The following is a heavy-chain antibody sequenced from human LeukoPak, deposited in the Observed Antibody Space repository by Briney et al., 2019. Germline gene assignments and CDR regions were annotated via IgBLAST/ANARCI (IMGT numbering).Heavy chain of an antibody. Sequence: SGPSLANPTQTLTLSCVFSGFSPGTSGVRVGWIRQPPGKALVWLAPIYSDDDMRYSQSLKHRLTITKDTPKNQVVLTMTNLDPVDTAPYYCALSYCSSTSGYVCSWFDPWGQGTLVTVPS. CDR1: GFSPGTSGVR. CDR3: ALSYCSSTSGYVCSWFDP. J-gene: IGHJ5*02. V-gene: IGHV2-5*02. D-gene: IGHD2-2*01. CDR2: IYSDDDM.